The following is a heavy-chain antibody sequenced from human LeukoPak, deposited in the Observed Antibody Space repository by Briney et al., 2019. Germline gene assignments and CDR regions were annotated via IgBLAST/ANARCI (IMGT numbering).Heavy chain of an antibody. CDR1: GYTFINYY. D-gene: IGHD2-15*01. CDR3: AREGSSYTQKNFDF. Sequence: GASVKVSCKASGYTFINYYVHWVRQAPGQGLEWMGMITPSGGTTSYAQKFKGRVTMTRDMSMSTVYMDLSSLRSEDTAVYYCAREGSSYTQKNFDFWGQGTLVTVSS. V-gene: IGHV1-46*01. J-gene: IGHJ4*02. CDR2: ITPSGGTT.